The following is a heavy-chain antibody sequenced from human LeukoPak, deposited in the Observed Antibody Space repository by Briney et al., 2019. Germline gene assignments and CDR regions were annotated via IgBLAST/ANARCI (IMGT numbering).Heavy chain of an antibody. Sequence: GGSLRLSCAASGFTFSNSWMSWVRQAPGKGLEWVANIRQDGSERYYVDSVKGRFTISRDNAKNSLSLQMNSLRAEDTAMYYCARLSTATADSDYWGQGTLVTVSS. CDR1: GFTFSNSW. CDR2: IRQDGSER. V-gene: IGHV3-7*01. J-gene: IGHJ4*02. CDR3: ARLSTATADSDY. D-gene: IGHD6-13*01.